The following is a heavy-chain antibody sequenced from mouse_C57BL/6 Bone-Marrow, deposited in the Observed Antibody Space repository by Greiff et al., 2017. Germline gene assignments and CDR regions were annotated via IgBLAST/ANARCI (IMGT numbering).Heavy chain of an antibody. V-gene: IGHV1-49*01. CDR2: FTMYCDAT. D-gene: IGHD1-1*01. CDR1: YFAFMASA. Sequence: LQQSGAELVRPGSSVKLSCKDSYFAFMASAMHWVKHRTGHGLEWIGSFTMYCDATEYSENFKGKATLTANTSSSTAYMQLSSLTSEDSALYFCARDYGSSYAMDYWGQGTSVTVSS. J-gene: IGHJ4*01. CDR3: ARDYGSSYAMDY.